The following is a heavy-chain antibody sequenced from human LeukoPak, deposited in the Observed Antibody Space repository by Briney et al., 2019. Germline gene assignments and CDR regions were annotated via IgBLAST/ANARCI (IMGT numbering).Heavy chain of an antibody. Sequence: PSETLSLTCTVSGGSISSGGHYWSWIRQPAGKGLEYLGRISSTGSTNYNPSLRSRVTISADTSKNHFSLKLTSVTAADTAVYYCARAPTVLVGYCSSSSCQADYWGQGTLVTVSS. CDR2: ISSTGST. D-gene: IGHD2-2*01. V-gene: IGHV4-61*02. CDR1: GGSISSGGHY. CDR3: ARAPTVLVGYCSSSSCQADY. J-gene: IGHJ4*02.